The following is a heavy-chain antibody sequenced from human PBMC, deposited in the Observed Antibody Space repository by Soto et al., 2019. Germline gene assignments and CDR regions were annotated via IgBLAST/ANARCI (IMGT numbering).Heavy chain of an antibody. CDR2: ISYDGSNK. Sequence: GGSLKLARAASGFTLNSYAMHGVRQAPGKGLEWVAVISYDGSNKYYADSVKGRFTISRDNSKNTLYLQMNSLRAEDTAVYYCARDSYGMDVWGQGTTVTVSS. CDR1: GFTLNSYA. V-gene: IGHV3-30-3*01. J-gene: IGHJ6*02. CDR3: ARDSYGMDV.